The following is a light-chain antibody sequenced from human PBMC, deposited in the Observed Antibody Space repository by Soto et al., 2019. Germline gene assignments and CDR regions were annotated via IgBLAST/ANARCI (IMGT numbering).Light chain of an antibody. Sequence: DIQMTQSPSTLSASVGDGVTITCRASQSIGTWLAWYQQKPGKAPKVLIYDVSTLKSGVPSRFSGSASATEFTLSISXLQPDDFATYYCQQYKSYCTFGQGTKVDIK. CDR3: QQYKSYCT. J-gene: IGKJ1*01. CDR2: DVS. CDR1: QSIGTW. V-gene: IGKV1-5*01.